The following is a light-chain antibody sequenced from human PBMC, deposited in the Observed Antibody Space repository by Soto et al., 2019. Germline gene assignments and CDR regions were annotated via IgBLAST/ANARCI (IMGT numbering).Light chain of an antibody. Sequence: QSVLTQPASVSGSPGQSITISCTGTSSDVGAYNSVAWYQHNPGKAPKLMIYDVSNRPSGVSSRFSGSKSANTASLSISGLQADDEADYYCSSYPSSSTLVFGTGTKLTVL. CDR3: SSYPSSSTLV. CDR1: SSDVGAYNS. CDR2: DVS. V-gene: IGLV2-14*01. J-gene: IGLJ1*01.